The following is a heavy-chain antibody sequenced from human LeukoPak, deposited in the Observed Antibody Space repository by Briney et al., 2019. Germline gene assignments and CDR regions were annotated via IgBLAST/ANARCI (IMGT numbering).Heavy chain of an antibody. CDR3: AKLSEGYDILTGLFDY. V-gene: IGHV3-23*01. J-gene: IGHJ4*02. Sequence: PGGSLRLSCAASGFTFSSYAMSWVRQAPGKGLEWVSAISGSGGSTYYADSVKGRFTIPRDNSKNTLYLQMNSLRAEDTAVYCCAKLSEGYDILTGLFDYWGQGTLVTVSS. CDR1: GFTFSSYA. CDR2: ISGSGGST. D-gene: IGHD3-9*01.